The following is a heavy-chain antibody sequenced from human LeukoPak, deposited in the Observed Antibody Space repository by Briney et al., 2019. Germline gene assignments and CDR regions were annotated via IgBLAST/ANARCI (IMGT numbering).Heavy chain of an antibody. CDR3: ARDIYGSGYGFFDY. D-gene: IGHD3-10*01. Sequence: SETLSLTCTVSGGSISSYYWSWIRQPPGKGLEWIGYIYYSGSTNYNPSLKSRVTMSVDTSKNQFSLKVNSVTAADTAVYYCARDIYGSGYGFFDYWGQGTLVTVSS. J-gene: IGHJ4*02. CDR2: IYYSGST. CDR1: GGSISSYY. V-gene: IGHV4-59*01.